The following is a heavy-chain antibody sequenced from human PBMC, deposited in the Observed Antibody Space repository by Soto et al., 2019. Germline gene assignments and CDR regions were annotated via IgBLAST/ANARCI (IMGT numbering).Heavy chain of an antibody. D-gene: IGHD1-1*01. V-gene: IGHV4-61*01. CDR2: IYYSGST. CDR3: ARRASGTPYFDY. J-gene: IGHJ4*02. CDR1: GGSVSSGNYY. Sequence: PSETLSLTCTVSGGSVSSGNYYWSWIRQPPGKGLEWIGYIYYSGSTNYNPSLKSRVTLSVDTSRNQFSLKLTPVTAADTAVYYCARRASGTPYFDYWGQGTLVTVSS.